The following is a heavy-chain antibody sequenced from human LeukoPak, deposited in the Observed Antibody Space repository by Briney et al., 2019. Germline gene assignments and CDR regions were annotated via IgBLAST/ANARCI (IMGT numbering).Heavy chain of an antibody. CDR2: ISAYNGNT. Sequence: VASVKVSCKASGYTFTSYGISWVRQAPGQGLEWMGWISAYNGNTNYAQKLQGRVTMTTDTSTSTAYMELRSLRSDDTAVYYCARASNTAMPKGRYYFDYWGQGTLVTVSS. CDR3: ARASNTAMPKGRYYFDY. CDR1: GYTFTSYG. V-gene: IGHV1-18*01. D-gene: IGHD5-18*01. J-gene: IGHJ4*02.